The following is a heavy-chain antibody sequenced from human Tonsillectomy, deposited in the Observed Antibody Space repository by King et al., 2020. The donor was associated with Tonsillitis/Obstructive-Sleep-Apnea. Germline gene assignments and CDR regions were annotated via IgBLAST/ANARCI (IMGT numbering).Heavy chain of an antibody. CDR1: GFTFSNAW. CDR3: TTGYCTNVVCYSPDY. D-gene: IGHD2-8*01. J-gene: IGHJ4*02. CDR2: IKSKTDGGTT. V-gene: IGHV3-15*01. Sequence: VQLVESGGGLVKPGGSLRLSCAASGFTFSNAWMSWVRQAPGKGLEWVGRIKSKTDGGTTDYAAPVKGRFTISRDDSKNTLYLQMNSLKTEDTAVYYCTTGYCTNVVCYSPDYWGQGTLVTVSS.